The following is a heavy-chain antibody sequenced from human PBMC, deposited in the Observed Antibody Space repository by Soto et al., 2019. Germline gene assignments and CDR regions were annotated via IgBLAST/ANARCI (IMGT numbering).Heavy chain of an antibody. CDR3: ARGVEAGYDD. Sequence: ASVKVSCKASGYTFTSYDINWVRQATGQGLEWMGWMSPNSGNTDYAQKFQGRVTMTRNTSISTAYLELSSLRSEDTAVYYCARGVEAGYDDWGQGTLVTVSS. CDR2: MSPNSGNT. CDR1: GYTFTSYD. V-gene: IGHV1-8*01. D-gene: IGHD5-12*01. J-gene: IGHJ4*02.